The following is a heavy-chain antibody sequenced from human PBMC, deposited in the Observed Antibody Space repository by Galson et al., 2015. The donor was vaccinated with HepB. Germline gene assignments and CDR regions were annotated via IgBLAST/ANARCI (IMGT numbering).Heavy chain of an antibody. V-gene: IGHV3-30-3*01. CDR3: ARSGVIWSGYYFFDY. CDR1: GYTFSSCA. J-gene: IGHJ4*02. D-gene: IGHD3-3*01. Sequence: SLRLSCAATGYTFSSCAMHWVRQAPGKGLEWVALISYDGSNKYYPDSVKGRFTISRDNSKNTLYLQMDSLRAEDTAMYYCARSGVIWSGYYFFDYWGQGTLVTVSS. CDR2: ISYDGSNK.